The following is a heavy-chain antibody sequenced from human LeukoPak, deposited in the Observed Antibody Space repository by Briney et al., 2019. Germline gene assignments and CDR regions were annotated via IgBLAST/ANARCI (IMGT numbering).Heavy chain of an antibody. CDR2: INPNSGGT. V-gene: IGHV1-2*02. CDR1: GYTFTSYG. CDR3: ARDGNSHFDY. J-gene: IGHJ4*02. D-gene: IGHD4-23*01. Sequence: GASVKVSCKASGYTFTSYGISWVRQAPGQGLEWMGWINPNSGGTNYAQKFQGRVTMTRDTSISTAYMELSRLRSDDTAVYYCARDGNSHFDYWGQGTLVTVSS.